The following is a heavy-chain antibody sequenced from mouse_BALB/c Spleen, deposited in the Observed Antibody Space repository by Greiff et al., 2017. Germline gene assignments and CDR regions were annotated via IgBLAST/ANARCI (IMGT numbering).Heavy chain of an antibody. CDR1: GFTFSSYA. CDR3: ARQEKTTATGDY. J-gene: IGHJ2*01. CDR2: ISSGGSYT. D-gene: IGHD1-2*01. Sequence: EVHLVESGGGLVKPGGSLKLSCAASGFTFSSYAMSWVRQTPEKRLEWVATISSGGSYTYYPDSVKGRFTISRDNAKNTLYLQMSSLRYEDTAMYYCARQEKTTATGDYWGQGTTLTVSS. V-gene: IGHV5-9-3*01.